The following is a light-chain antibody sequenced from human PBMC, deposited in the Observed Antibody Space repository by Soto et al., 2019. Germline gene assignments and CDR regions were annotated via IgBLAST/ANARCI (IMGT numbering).Light chain of an antibody. Sequence: IVLTQSPVSLSLSPGERATLSCRASQSVSSLHLAWYQQTPGQSPRLLIYGASNRATGIPDRCNGGGSATDFTLTIGRLEPEDSAVYYGQQYASSYTFGQGTKLEIK. CDR3: QQYASSYT. CDR1: QSVSSLH. V-gene: IGKV3-20*01. J-gene: IGKJ2*01. CDR2: GAS.